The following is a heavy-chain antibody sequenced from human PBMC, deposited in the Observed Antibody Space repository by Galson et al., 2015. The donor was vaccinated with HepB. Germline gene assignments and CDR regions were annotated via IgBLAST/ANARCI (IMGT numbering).Heavy chain of an antibody. CDR3: ARERVVRGAPGY. CDR2: ISSSSSYI. D-gene: IGHD3-10*01. J-gene: IGHJ4*02. V-gene: IGHV3-21*06. CDR1: GFTFSSYS. Sequence: SLRLSCAASGFTFSSYSMNWVRQAPGKGLEWVSSISSSSSYIYYADSVKGRFTISRDNAKNSLYLQMNSLRAEDTAVYYCARERVVRGAPGYWGQGTLVTVSS.